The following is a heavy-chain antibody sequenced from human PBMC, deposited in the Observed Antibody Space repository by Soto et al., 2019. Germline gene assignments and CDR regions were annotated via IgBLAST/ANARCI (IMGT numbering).Heavy chain of an antibody. CDR3: ARLRGSIENPDYYYYGMDV. CDR2: INHSGST. CDR1: GGSFSGYY. J-gene: IGHJ6*02. D-gene: IGHD3-16*02. V-gene: IGHV4-34*01. Sequence: NPSETLSLTCAVYGGSFSGYYWSWIRQPPGKGLEWIGEINHSGSTNYNPSLKSRVTISVDTSKNQFSLKLSSVTAADTAVYYRARLRGSIENPDYYYYGMDVWGQGTKVTFS.